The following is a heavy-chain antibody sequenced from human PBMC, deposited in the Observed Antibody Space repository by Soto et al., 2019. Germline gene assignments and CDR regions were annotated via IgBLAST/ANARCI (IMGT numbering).Heavy chain of an antibody. J-gene: IGHJ4*02. V-gene: IGHV4-39*01. CDR3: ARHFVAVVIKGWGY. D-gene: IGHD3-10*01. CDR1: GGSIDRSNYY. CDR2: TYYNGHA. Sequence: QLQLQESGPGLVKPSETLSLTCNVSGGSIDRSNYYWDWLRQPPGKGLEWIGTTYYNGHAYYNPSLKSRVSMSVDTSKNQFSLKLVSVTAADTAVYYCARHFVAVVIKGWGYWGQGTLVTVSS.